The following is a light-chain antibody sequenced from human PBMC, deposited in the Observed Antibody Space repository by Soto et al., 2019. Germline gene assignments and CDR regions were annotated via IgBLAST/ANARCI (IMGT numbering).Light chain of an antibody. CDR2: DAS. CDR1: QSVSSSY. V-gene: IGKV3-20*01. CDR3: QQYVSAPPSWP. Sequence: ETVLTQSPGTLSLSPGERATLSCRASQSVSSSYLAWYQQKPGQAPRLLIYDASSRATGIPDIFSGSGSGTDFALTISRLEPEDFAVYYCQQYVSAPPSWPCGQGTKVEIK. J-gene: IGKJ1*01.